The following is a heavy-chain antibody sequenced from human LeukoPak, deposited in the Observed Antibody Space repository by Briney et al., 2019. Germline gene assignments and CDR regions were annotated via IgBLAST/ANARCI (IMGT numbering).Heavy chain of an antibody. J-gene: IGHJ4*02. CDR2: IYYSGST. CDR3: ARAKWNYVDF. D-gene: IGHD1-26*01. Sequence: SETLSLTCTVSGGSISNSFWTWIRQPPGQGLEWIGHIYYSGSTNYNPSLKSRVIISIETSKNQFSLNLSSVTAADTAVYYCARAKWNYVDFWGQGTLVTVSS. V-gene: IGHV4-59*01. CDR1: GGSISNSF.